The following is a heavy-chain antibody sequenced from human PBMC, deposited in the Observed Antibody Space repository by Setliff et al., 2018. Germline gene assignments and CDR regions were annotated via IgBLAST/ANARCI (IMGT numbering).Heavy chain of an antibody. CDR3: AIPGYGDYFGYFRN. V-gene: IGHV4-38-2*02. CDR2: IYHSGST. D-gene: IGHD4-17*01. J-gene: IGHJ1*01. CDR1: GYSISSGYY. Sequence: PSETLSLTCTVSGYSISSGYYWGWIRQPPGKGLEWIGSIYHSGSTYYNPSLETRVTISVDTSKNQFSLKLSSVTAADTAVYYCAIPGYGDYFGYFRNWSQGTLVTVSS.